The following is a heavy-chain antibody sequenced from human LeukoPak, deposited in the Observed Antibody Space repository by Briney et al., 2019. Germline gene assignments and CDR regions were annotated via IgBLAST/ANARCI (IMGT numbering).Heavy chain of an antibody. CDR2: IIPIFGTA. J-gene: IGHJ4*02. CDR1: GYTFTGYY. D-gene: IGHD3-22*01. V-gene: IGHV1-69*06. Sequence: ASVKVSCKASGYTFTGYYMHWVRQAPGQGLEWMGGIIPIFGTANYAQKFQGRVTITADKSTSTVYMELNSLKSEDTAVYHCARGWDYDSGGRPTAYVYWGQGTLVTVSS. CDR3: ARGWDYDSGGRPTAYVY.